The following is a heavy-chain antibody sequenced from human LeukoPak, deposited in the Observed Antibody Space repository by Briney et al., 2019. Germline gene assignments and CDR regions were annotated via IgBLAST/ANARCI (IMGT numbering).Heavy chain of an antibody. CDR2: IYYSGST. J-gene: IGHJ6*03. CDR3: ARQNPVTRYHYYYYYYMDV. V-gene: IGHV4-59*08. CDR1: GGSISSYY. Sequence: SETLSLTCTVSGGSISSYYWSWIRQPPGKGLEWIGYIYYSGSTNYNPSLKSRVTISVDTSQNQFSLKLSSVTAADTAVYYCARQNPVTRYHYYYYYYMDVWGKGTTVTISS. D-gene: IGHD4-17*01.